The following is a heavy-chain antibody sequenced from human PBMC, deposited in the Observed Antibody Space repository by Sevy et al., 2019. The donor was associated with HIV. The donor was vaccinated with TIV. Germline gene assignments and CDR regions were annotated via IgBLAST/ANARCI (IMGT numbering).Heavy chain of an antibody. Sequence: GGSLRLSCAASGFTFSSYWMSWVRQAPGKGLEWVANIKQDGSAKYYVDSVKGRFTISRDNAKNSLYLQMNSLRAEDTAVYYCARDRYYDFWGGYSHWGQGTLVTVSS. J-gene: IGHJ1*01. CDR3: ARDRYYDFWGGYSH. CDR2: IKQDGSAK. D-gene: IGHD3-3*01. V-gene: IGHV3-7*01. CDR1: GFTFSSYW.